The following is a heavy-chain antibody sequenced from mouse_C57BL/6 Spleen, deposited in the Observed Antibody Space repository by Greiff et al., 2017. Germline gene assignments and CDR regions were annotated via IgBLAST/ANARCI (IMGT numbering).Heavy chain of an antibody. CDR1: GYTFTSYW. J-gene: IGHJ3*01. Sequence: VQLQQSGAELVRPGSSVKLSCKASGYTFTSYWMHWVKQRPIQGLEWIGNIDPSDSDTHYNQKFKDKATLTVDKSSSTAYMQVSSLTSEDSAVDYGARGYYGSSLAWFAYWGQGTLVTVSA. CDR3: ARGYYGSSLAWFAY. V-gene: IGHV1-52*01. CDR2: IDPSDSDT. D-gene: IGHD1-1*01.